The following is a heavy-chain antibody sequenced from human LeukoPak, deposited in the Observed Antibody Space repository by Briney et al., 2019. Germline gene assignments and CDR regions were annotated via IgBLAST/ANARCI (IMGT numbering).Heavy chain of an antibody. J-gene: IGHJ4*02. Sequence: PGGSLRLSCAASGFTFRNYWMSWVRQVPGKGLEWVVNINEGGNEKNYEDSVKGRFTASRDNAQNSLYLQMNSLRVEDTAVYYCARHPNSNWDYWGRGTLVTVSS. D-gene: IGHD6-13*01. CDR3: ARHPNSNWDY. CDR2: INEGGNEK. CDR1: GFTFRNYW. V-gene: IGHV3-7*03.